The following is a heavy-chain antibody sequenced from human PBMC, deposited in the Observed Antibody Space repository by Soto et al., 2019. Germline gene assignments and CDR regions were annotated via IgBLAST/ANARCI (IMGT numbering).Heavy chain of an antibody. CDR1: GFTFSSYA. J-gene: IGHJ5*02. D-gene: IGHD3-9*01. Sequence: PGGSLRLSCAASGFTFSSYAMSWVRQAPGKGLEWVSAISGSGGSTYYADSVKGRFTTSRDNSKNTLYLQMNSLRAEDTAVYYCAKNGPFSHYYMLTGTGGWFDAWGQGTLVTVSS. CDR2: ISGSGGST. V-gene: IGHV3-23*01. CDR3: AKNGPFSHYYMLTGTGGWFDA.